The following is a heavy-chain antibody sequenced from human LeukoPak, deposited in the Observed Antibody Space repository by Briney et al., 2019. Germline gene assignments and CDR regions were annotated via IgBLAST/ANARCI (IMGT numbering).Heavy chain of an antibody. CDR3: ARDNDSSGYYDY. J-gene: IGHJ4*02. V-gene: IGHV4-59*12. D-gene: IGHD3-22*01. CDR2: IYYSGST. CDR1: GGSISSDY. Sequence: PSETLSLTCTVSGGSISSDYWSWIRQPPGKGLEWIGYIYYSGSTYYNPSLKSRVTISVDTSENQFSLKLSSVTAADTAVYYCARDNDSSGYYDYWGQGTLVTVSS.